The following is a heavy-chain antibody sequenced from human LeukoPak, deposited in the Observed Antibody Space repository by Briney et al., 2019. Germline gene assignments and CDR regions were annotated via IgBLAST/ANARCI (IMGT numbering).Heavy chain of an antibody. D-gene: IGHD2-15*01. V-gene: IGHV3-30-3*01. CDR2: ISYDGSNK. CDR1: GFTFSSYA. J-gene: IGHJ3*02. Sequence: GGSLRLSCAASGFTFSSYAMHWVRQAPGKGLEWVAVISYDGSNKYYADPVKGRFTISRDNSKNTLYLQMNSLRAEDTAVYYCARATVVVAATIPFDIWGQGTMVTVSS. CDR3: ARATVVVAATIPFDI.